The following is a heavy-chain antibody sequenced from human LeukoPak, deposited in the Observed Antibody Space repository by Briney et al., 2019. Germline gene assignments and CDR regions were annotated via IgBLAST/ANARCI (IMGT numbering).Heavy chain of an antibody. V-gene: IGHV3-33*06. D-gene: IGHD3-22*01. CDR3: AKDSVYYDSSPGY. CDR2: IWYDGSNK. Sequence: PGRSLRLSCAASGFTFSSYGMHWVRQAPGKGLVWVAVIWYDGSNKYYADSVKGRFTISRDNSKNTLYLQMNSLSAEDTAVYYCAKDSVYYDSSPGYWGQGTLVTVSS. J-gene: IGHJ4*02. CDR1: GFTFSSYG.